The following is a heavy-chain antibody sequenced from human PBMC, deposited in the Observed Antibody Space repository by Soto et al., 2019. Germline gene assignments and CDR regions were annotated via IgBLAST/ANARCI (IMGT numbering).Heavy chain of an antibody. CDR2: VYYTGST. CDR1: GGSINNYY. V-gene: IGHV4-59*01. Sequence: PSETLSLTCTVSGGSINNYYWTWIRQPPGKGLEWIGYVYYTGSTSYNPSLKSRVTISLDTSMNQFSLTNMDPVDTATYYCAHRRMAAMADDHFDYWGQGTLVTVSS. D-gene: IGHD6-19*01. J-gene: IGHJ4*02. CDR3: AHRRMAAMADDHFDY.